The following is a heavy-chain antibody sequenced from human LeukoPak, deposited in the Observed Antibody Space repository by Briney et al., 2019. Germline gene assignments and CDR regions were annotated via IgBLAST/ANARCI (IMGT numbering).Heavy chain of an antibody. Sequence: GGSLRLSCTASGFTFSSYAMNWVRQAPGKGLEWVSGIGAGGTFTYYADSVKGRFTISRDNSKNTLYLQMNSLRAEDTAVYYCARERVTGTSYYYYYGMDVWGQGTTVTVSS. V-gene: IGHV3-23*01. J-gene: IGHJ6*02. CDR1: GFTFSSYA. D-gene: IGHD6-19*01. CDR3: ARERVTGTSYYYYYGMDV. CDR2: IGAGGTFT.